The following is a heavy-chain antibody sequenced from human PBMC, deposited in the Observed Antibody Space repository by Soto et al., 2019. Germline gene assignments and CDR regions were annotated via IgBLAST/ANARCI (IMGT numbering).Heavy chain of an antibody. Sequence: QVQLVQSGAEVKKPGASVKVSCKASGYTFNNYGISWVRQAPGQGLEWMGWIGPYNGNTDHAQNFQGRVTMTTDTSTNTAYLKLRSLRSDDTALYYFARCYCSVGSCYTCWHFDLWGRGTLVTVSS. J-gene: IGHJ2*01. CDR3: ARCYCSVGSCYTCWHFDL. V-gene: IGHV1-18*01. CDR2: IGPYNGNT. CDR1: GYTFNNYG. D-gene: IGHD2-15*01.